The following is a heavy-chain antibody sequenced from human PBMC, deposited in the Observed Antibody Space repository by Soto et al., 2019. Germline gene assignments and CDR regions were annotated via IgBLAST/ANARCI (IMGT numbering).Heavy chain of an antibody. CDR1: GDSVSSKSPA. J-gene: IGHJ4*02. CDR2: TYYSSRWYN. Sequence: SQTLSMTPALPGDSVSSKSPAWTWIRQPPSRVLEWLLRTYYSSRWYNVYALSVKCRITINPYTSKNQCSLQLKFVTPQDTAVYYCARTEGYFDYWGQGSLVTVAS. V-gene: IGHV6-1*01. CDR3: ARTEGYFDY.